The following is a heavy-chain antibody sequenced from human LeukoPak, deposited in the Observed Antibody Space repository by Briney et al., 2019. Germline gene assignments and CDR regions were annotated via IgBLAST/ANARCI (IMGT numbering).Heavy chain of an antibody. CDR3: ARLDYGPYYYMDV. Sequence: SQTLSLTCTVSGGSISSGGYYWSWIRQHPGKGLEWIGYIYYSESTYYNPSLKSRVTISVDTSKNQFSLKLSSVTAADTAVYYCARLDYGPYYYMDVWGKGTTVTVSS. J-gene: IGHJ6*03. CDR1: GGSISSGGYY. D-gene: IGHD4-17*01. V-gene: IGHV4-31*03. CDR2: IYYSEST.